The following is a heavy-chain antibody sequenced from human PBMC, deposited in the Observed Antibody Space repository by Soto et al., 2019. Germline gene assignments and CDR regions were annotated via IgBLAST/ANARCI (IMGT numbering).Heavy chain of an antibody. D-gene: IGHD3-22*01. V-gene: IGHV6-1*01. J-gene: IGHJ5*02. CDR2: TYYRSRWYN. Sequence: PSQTLSLTCVISGDTVSSNNVAWNWIRQSPSRGLEWLGRTYYRSRWYNDYELSVKGRIIITSDTSKNQFSLQLNSVTPEDTAVYYCARVDFYYDSSGYSPTWFDPWGQGTLVTVSS. CDR1: GDTVSSNNVA. CDR3: ARVDFYYDSSGYSPTWFDP.